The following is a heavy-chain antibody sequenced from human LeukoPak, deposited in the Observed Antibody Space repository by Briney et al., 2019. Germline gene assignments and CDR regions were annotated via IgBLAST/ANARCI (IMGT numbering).Heavy chain of an antibody. V-gene: IGHV1-2*02. Sequence: ASVKVSYKASGYTFNSYAIHCVRQAPAQGLEWMGWITPSGGTNYPQKFQGRVAITWDTSITTAYMDLSRLTSDDTAVYYCARDRYGDGFAHLDYWGQGALVTVSS. CDR2: ITPSGGT. D-gene: IGHD5-24*01. CDR1: GYTFNSYA. CDR3: ARDRYGDGFAHLDY. J-gene: IGHJ4*02.